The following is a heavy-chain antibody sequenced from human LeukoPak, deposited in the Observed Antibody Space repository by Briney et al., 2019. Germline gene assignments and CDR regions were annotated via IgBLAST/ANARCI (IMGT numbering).Heavy chain of an antibody. CDR2: LKEDGNDK. Sequence: GGSLRLLCVASVSSGLTRWMIWVRRAPGKGRVWVAILKEDGNDKYYVDSVKGRFTISRDNAKNSVYLQMNSLRVEDTAVYYCASAAGWEFGYWGQGTLVTVSS. J-gene: IGHJ4*02. V-gene: IGHV3-7*01. CDR3: ASAAGWEFGY. D-gene: IGHD1-26*01. CDR1: VSSGLTRW.